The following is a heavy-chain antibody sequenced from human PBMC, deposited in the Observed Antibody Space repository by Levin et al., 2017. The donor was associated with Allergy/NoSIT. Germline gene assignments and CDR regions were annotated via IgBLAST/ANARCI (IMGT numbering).Heavy chain of an antibody. V-gene: IGHV4-39*01. CDR1: GGSISSSSYY. D-gene: IGHD3-9*01. CDR2: IYYSGST. CDR3: ARHNVDSYFDWLFNYDYYMDV. J-gene: IGHJ6*03. Sequence: SETLSLTCTVSGGSISSSSYYWGWIRQPPGTGLEWIGSIYYSGSTYYNPSLKSRVTISVDTSKNQFSLKLSSVTAADTAVYYCARHNVDSYFDWLFNYDYYMDVWGKGTTVTVSS.